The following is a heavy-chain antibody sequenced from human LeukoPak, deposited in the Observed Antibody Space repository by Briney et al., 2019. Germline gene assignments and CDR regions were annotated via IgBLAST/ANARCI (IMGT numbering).Heavy chain of an antibody. CDR2: VNRDGSET. J-gene: IGHJ6*02. Sequence: GSLRLSCAASGFALSSHWMTWVRQVPGRGPEWVANVNRDGSETYYLDSVKGRFTISKDNAKNSLYLRMNSLRAEDAALYHRARNNGMDVWGQGTTVIVSS. V-gene: IGHV3-7*03. CDR3: ARNNGMDV. CDR1: GFALSSHW.